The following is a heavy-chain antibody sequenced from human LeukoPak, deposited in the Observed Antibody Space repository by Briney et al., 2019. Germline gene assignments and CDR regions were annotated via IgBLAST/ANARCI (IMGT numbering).Heavy chain of an antibody. V-gene: IGHV3-30*18. Sequence: GGSLRLSCAASGFTFSSYGMHWVRQAPGKGLEWVAVISYDGSNKYYADSVKGRFTISRDNSKNTLYLQMNSLSAEDTAVYYCAKDQADTAMVMGYYYYYMDVWGKGTTVTVSS. J-gene: IGHJ6*03. CDR1: GFTFSSYG. D-gene: IGHD5-18*01. CDR2: ISYDGSNK. CDR3: AKDQADTAMVMGYYYYYMDV.